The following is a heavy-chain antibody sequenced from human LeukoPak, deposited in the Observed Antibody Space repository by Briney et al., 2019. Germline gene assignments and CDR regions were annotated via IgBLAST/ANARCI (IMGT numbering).Heavy chain of an antibody. Sequence: PSETLSLTCAVYGGSFSGYYWTWIRQPPGKGLEWIGEVKHSGTNNYNPSLKSRVTISADTSKTQFSLKLSSVTAADTAVYYCAGDSYSSGWYALRGWLDPWGQGTLVTVSS. V-gene: IGHV4-34*01. CDR1: GGSFSGYY. CDR3: AGDSYSSGWYALRGWLDP. D-gene: IGHD6-19*01. J-gene: IGHJ5*02. CDR2: VKHSGTN.